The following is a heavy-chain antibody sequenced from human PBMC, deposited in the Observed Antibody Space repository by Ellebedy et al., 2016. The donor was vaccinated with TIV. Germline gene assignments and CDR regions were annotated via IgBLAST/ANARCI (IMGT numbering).Heavy chain of an antibody. CDR1: GGSISSYY. V-gene: IGHV4-59*01. J-gene: IGHJ4*02. D-gene: IGHD3-3*01. CDR3: ARTYYDFWSGFSAPYYFDY. Sequence: SETLSLTCTVSGGSISSYYWGWIRQSPGKGLEWIGTVYYSGNTYYNPSLKSRLTISVDTSKNQFSLKLSSVTAADTAVYYCARTYYDFWSGFSAPYYFDYWGQGTLVTVSS. CDR2: VYYSGNT.